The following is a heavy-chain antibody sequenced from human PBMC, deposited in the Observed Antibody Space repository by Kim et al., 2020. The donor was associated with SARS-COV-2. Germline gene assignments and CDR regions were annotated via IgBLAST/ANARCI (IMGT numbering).Heavy chain of an antibody. Sequence: GGSLRLSCVASGFPFRNYAMHWVRQAPGKGLEWVAVISYDGNNKYYGESVKGRFTISRDNSKNTLYLQMDSLSTDDTAVYFCARRDSQASLGQWLVHPINVWGQGSLVTVSS. CDR3: ARRDSQASLGQWLVHPINV. J-gene: IGHJ4*02. D-gene: IGHD6-19*01. CDR2: ISYDGNNK. CDR1: GFPFRNYA. V-gene: IGHV3-30*01.